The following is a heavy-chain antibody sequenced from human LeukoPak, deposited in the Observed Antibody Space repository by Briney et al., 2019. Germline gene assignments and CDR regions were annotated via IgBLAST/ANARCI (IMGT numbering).Heavy chain of an antibody. D-gene: IGHD3-22*01. J-gene: IGHJ4*02. CDR2: ISYDGSNK. CDR1: GFTFSSYG. CDR3: AKSLGSGYYYDSSGYYSDY. V-gene: IGHV3-30*18. Sequence: PGGSLRLSCAASGFTFSSYGMHWVRQAPGKGLEWVAVISYDGSNKYYADSVKGRFTISRDNSKNTLYLQMNSLRAEDTAVYYCAKSLGSGYYYDSSGYYSDYWGQGTLVTVSS.